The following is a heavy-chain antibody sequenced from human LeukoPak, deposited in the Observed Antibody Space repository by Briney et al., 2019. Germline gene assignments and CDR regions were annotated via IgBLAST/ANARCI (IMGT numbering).Heavy chain of an antibody. CDR3: ARRDGYNSDS. CDR1: GYNFTNYW. CDR2: IYPGDSDT. J-gene: IGHJ4*02. V-gene: IGHV5-51*01. Sequence: GASLKISCKGSGYNFTNYWIGWGRQLPGKGLDWMGFIYPGDSDTRYSPSFQGQVTVSADKSISTAYLQWSSLKASDTAMYYCARRDGYNSDSWGQGTLVTVSS. D-gene: IGHD5-24*01.